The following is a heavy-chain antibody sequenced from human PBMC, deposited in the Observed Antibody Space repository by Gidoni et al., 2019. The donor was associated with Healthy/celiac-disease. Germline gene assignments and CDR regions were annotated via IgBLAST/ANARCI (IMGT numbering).Heavy chain of an antibody. J-gene: IGHJ6*02. CDR3: AADKGYYDSSGSYGMDV. V-gene: IGHV1-58*02. CDR2: IVVGSGNT. Sequence: QMQLVQSGPEVKKPGTSVKVSCKASGFTFTSSAMQWVRQARGQRLEWIGWIVVGSGNTNYAQKFQERVTITSDMSTSTAYMELSSLRSEDTAVYYCAADKGYYDSSGSYGMDVWGQGTTVTVSS. CDR1: GFTFTSSA. D-gene: IGHD3-22*01.